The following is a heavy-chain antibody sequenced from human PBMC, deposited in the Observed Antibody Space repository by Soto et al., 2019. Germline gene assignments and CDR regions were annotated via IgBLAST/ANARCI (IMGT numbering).Heavy chain of an antibody. CDR3: ARGGDGYNHPFDY. J-gene: IGHJ4*02. CDR2: IYYSGST. CDR1: GGSISSGGYY. V-gene: IGHV4-31*03. D-gene: IGHD5-12*01. Sequence: PSETLSLTGTVSGGSISSGGYYWSWIRQHPGKGLEWIGYIYYSGSTYYNPSLKSRVTISVDTSKNQFSLKLSSVTAADTAVYYCARGGDGYNHPFDYWGQGTLVTVSS.